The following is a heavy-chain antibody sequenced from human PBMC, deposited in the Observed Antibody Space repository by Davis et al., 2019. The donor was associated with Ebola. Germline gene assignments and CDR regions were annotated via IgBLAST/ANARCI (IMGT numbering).Heavy chain of an antibody. CDR2: ISSSGDST. V-gene: IGHV3-23*01. Sequence: GESLKISCAASGFTFTNAWMNWVRQAPGKGLEWVSGISSSGDSTYYADSVKGRFTISRDSSKNTLYLQMTSLRAEDTAVYYCANSYYYGMDVWGQGTTVTVSS. J-gene: IGHJ6*02. CDR3: ANSYYYGMDV. CDR1: GFTFTNAW.